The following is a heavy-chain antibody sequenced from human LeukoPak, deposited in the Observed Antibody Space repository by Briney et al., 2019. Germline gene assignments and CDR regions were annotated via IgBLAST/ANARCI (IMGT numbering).Heavy chain of an antibody. Sequence: SETLSLTCAAYGGSFSGYYWGWIRQPPGKGLEWIGSIYYSGSTYYNPSLKSRVTISVDASKNQFSLKLSSVTAADTAVYYCARGEDYDSSGYYIDFDYWGQGTLVTVSS. CDR2: IYYSGST. V-gene: IGHV4-34*01. CDR1: GGSFSGYY. J-gene: IGHJ4*02. D-gene: IGHD3-22*01. CDR3: ARGEDYDSSGYYIDFDY.